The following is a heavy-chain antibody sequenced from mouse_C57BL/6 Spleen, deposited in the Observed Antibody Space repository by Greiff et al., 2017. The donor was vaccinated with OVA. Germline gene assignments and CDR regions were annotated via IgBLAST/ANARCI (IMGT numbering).Heavy chain of an antibody. CDR2: IYPGSGNT. D-gene: IGHD2-3*01. CDR3: ARGEDGYYVGFAY. J-gene: IGHJ3*01. Sequence: VQLQQPGAELVKPGASVKMSCKASGYTFTSYWITWVKQRPGQGLEWIGDIYPGSGNTYYNEKFKGKATLTAEKSSSTAYMQLSSLTSEDSAVYFCARGEDGYYVGFAYWGQGTLVTVSA. V-gene: IGHV1-55*01. CDR1: GYTFTSYW.